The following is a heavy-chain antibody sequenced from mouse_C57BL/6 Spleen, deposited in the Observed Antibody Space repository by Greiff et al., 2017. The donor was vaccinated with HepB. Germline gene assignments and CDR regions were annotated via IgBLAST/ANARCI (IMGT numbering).Heavy chain of an antibody. CDR1: GFTFSSYA. D-gene: IGHD1-1*01. V-gene: IGHV5-4*01. CDR2: ISDGGSYT. J-gene: IGHJ4*01. CDR3: ARKDDDGSSGYAMDY. Sequence: EVQLVESGGGLVKPGGSLKLSCAASGFTFSSYAMSWVRQTPAKRLEWVATISDGGSYTYYPDNVKGRFTISRDTAKNNLYLQMSHLQSEDTAMYYCARKDDDGSSGYAMDYWGQGTSVTVAS.